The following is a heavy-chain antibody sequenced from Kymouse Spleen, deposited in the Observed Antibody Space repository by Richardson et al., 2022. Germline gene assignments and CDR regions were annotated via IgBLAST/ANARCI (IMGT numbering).Heavy chain of an antibody. CDR3: ARDRVAGGIVGATTDAFDI. V-gene: IGHV3-21*03. D-gene: IGHD1-26*01. CDR1: GFTFSSYS. Sequence: EVQLVESGGGLVKPGGSLRLSCAASGFTFSSYSMNWVRQAPGKGLEWVSSISSSSSYIYYADSVKGRFTISRDNAKNSLYLQMNSLRAEDTAVYYCARDRVAGGIVGATTDAFDIWGQGTMVTVSS. J-gene: IGHJ3*02. CDR2: ISSSSSYI.